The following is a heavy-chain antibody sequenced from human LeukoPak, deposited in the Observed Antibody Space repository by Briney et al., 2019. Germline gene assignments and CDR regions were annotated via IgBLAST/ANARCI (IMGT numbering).Heavy chain of an antibody. D-gene: IGHD3-16*01. Sequence: GGSLRLSCAASGFTLDDYAMSWVRRAPGRGLEWVSAIRGDGATMFYADSVKGRITVSRDNSKNTLYLQFNSLRVDDTAVYYCARDQFRDYFRGADYWGQGTLVTVSS. V-gene: IGHV3-23*01. J-gene: IGHJ4*02. CDR3: ARDQFRDYFRGADY. CDR2: IRGDGATM. CDR1: GFTLDDYA.